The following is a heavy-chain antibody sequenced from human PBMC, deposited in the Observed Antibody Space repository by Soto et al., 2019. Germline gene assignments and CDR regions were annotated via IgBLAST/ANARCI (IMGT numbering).Heavy chain of an antibody. J-gene: IGHJ6*02. CDR3: ARGRKKSYDFWSGPPKSYYYYGMDV. D-gene: IGHD3-3*01. V-gene: IGHV1-69*13. CDR1: GGTFSRYA. Sequence: GASVKVSCKASGGTFSRYAISWVRHAPGQGLEWMGGIIPIFGTANYAQKFQGRVTITADESTSTAYMELSSLRSEDTAVYYCARGRKKSYDFWSGPPKSYYYYGMDVWGQGTTVTVSS. CDR2: IIPIFGTA.